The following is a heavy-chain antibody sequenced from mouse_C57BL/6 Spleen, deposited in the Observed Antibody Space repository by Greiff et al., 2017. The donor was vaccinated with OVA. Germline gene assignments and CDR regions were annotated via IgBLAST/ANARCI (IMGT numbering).Heavy chain of an antibody. CDR1: GYTFTDYE. CDR3: TRPSYGSSYDY. Sequence: VQGVESGAELVRPGASVTLSCKASGYTFTDYEMHWVKQTPVHGLEWIGAIDPETGGTAYNQKFKGKAILTADKSSSTAYMELRSLTSDDSAVYYCTRPSYGSSYDYWGQGTTLTVSS. V-gene: IGHV1-15*01. J-gene: IGHJ2*01. D-gene: IGHD1-1*01. CDR2: IDPETGGT.